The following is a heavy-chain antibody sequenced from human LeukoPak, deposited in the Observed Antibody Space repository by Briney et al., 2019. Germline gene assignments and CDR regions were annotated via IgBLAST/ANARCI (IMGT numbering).Heavy chain of an antibody. J-gene: IGHJ2*01. V-gene: IGHV3-7*01. D-gene: IGHD3-22*01. CDR2: IKQDGSEK. CDR3: ARIFGDSSGYYYWRHFDL. CDR1: GFTFSSYW. Sequence: GGSLRLSCAASGFTFSSYWTSWVRQAPGKGLEWVANIKQDGSEKYYVDSVKGRFTISRDNAKNSLYLQMNSLRAEDTAVYYCARIFGDSSGYYYWRHFDLWGRGTLVTVSS.